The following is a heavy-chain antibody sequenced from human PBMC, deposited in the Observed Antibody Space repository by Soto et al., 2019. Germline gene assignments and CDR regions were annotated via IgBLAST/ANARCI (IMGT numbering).Heavy chain of an antibody. V-gene: IGHV3-48*02. CDR1: GFTFSSYS. CDR2: ISSSSSTI. Sequence: EVQLVESGGGLVQPGGSLRLSCAASGFTFSSYSMNWVRQAPGKGLEWVSYISSSSSTIYYADSVKGRFTISRDNAKNSLYLKMNSLRDEDTAVYSGARVGVGMDVWGQGTTVTVSS. CDR3: ARVGVGMDV. J-gene: IGHJ6*02. D-gene: IGHD3-16*01.